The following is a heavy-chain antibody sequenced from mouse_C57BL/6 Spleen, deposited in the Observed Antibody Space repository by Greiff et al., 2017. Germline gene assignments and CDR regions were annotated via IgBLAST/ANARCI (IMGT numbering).Heavy chain of an antibody. CDR3: AREGLYDDDQYFDV. J-gene: IGHJ1*03. V-gene: IGHV1-81*01. Sequence: QVQLQQSGAELARPGASVKLSCKASGYTFTSYGISWVKQRTGQGLEWIGEIYPRSGNTYYNEKFKGKATLTADKSSSTAYMELRSLTSEDSAVYFCAREGLYDDDQYFDVWGTGTTVTVSS. D-gene: IGHD2-4*01. CDR1: GYTFTSYG. CDR2: IYPRSGNT.